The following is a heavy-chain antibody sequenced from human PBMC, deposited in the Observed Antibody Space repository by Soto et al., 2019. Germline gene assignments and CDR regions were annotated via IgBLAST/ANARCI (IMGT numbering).Heavy chain of an antibody. V-gene: IGHV4-34*01. CDR2: INHSGST. CDR1: GGSFSGYY. J-gene: IGHJ1*01. CDR3: ARMDRREYFQH. Sequence: QVQLQQWGAGLLKPSETLSLTCAVYGGSFSGYYWSWIRQPPGKGLEWIGEINHSGSTNYNPSLKGRVTISVDTAKNQFSLKLSSVTAADTAVYYCARMDRREYFQHWGQGTLVTVSS.